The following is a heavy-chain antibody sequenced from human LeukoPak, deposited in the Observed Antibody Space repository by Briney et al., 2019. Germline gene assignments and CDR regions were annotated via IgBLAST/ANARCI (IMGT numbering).Heavy chain of an antibody. J-gene: IGHJ5*02. V-gene: IGHV3-11*06. D-gene: IGHD2-8*01. CDR3: ARDPPNA. Sequence: SGGSLRLSCAASGFTFSDYYMSWIRQAPGKGLEWVSYISSSTSTNYADSVKGRFTISRDNAKNSLYLQMNSLRAEDTAVYYCARDPPNAWGQGTLVTVSS. CDR1: GFTFSDYY. CDR2: ISSSTST.